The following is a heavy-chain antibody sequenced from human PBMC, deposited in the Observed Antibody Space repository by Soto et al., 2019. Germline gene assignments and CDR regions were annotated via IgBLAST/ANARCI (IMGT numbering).Heavy chain of an antibody. V-gene: IGHV3-23*01. J-gene: IGHJ6*02. D-gene: IGHD3-16*01. CDR1: GFTFSSYA. Sequence: VQLLESGGGLVQPGGSLRLSCAASGFTFSSYAMSWVRQAPGKGLEWVSGISDSGGSTYYADSVKGRFTISGDNSEKTLHMQLNSLRAEDTAVYYCAKDPRDTFRSYYYYGMDVWGQGTTVTVSS. CDR2: ISDSGGST. CDR3: AKDPRDTFRSYYYYGMDV.